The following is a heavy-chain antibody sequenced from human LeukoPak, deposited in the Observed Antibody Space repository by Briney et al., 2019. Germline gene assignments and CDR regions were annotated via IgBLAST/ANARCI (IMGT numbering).Heavy chain of an antibody. V-gene: IGHV1-18*01. CDR1: GYTFTSYG. CDR2: ISAYNGNT. J-gene: IGHJ4*02. CDR3: ARDAAGYNNPPYYFDY. Sequence: GASVKVSCKASGYTFTSYGISWVRQAPGQGLEWMGWISAYNGNTNYAQKLQGRVTMTTDTSTSTAYMELRSLRSDDTAVYYCARDAAGYNNPPYYFDYWGQGTLVTVSS. D-gene: IGHD5-24*01.